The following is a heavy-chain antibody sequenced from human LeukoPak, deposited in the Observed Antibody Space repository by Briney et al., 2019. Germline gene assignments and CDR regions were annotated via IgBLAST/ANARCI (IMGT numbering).Heavy chain of an antibody. CDR2: IRNRANSYAT. CDR3: TRRYYHDGSDYQSDF. CDR1: GFTFSASA. D-gene: IGHD3-22*01. J-gene: IGHJ4*02. Sequence: GGSLRLSCAASGFTFSASAMHWVRQPYGKGLEWVGRIRNRANSYATSYDVSVKGRFTISRDDSKSTAYLQMNSLKTEDTAMYYCTRRYYHDGSDYQSDFWGQGTLVTVSS. V-gene: IGHV3-73*01.